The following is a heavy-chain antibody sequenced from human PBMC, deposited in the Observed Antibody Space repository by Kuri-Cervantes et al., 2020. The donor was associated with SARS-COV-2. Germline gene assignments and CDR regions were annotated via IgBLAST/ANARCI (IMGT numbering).Heavy chain of an antibody. J-gene: IGHJ4*02. CDR2: VNHRGST. Sequence: SETLSLTCAFYGESFSGYYWNWIRQSPGKGLEWIGEVNHRGSTYYNPSLKSRVTISVDTSKNQFSLKLSSVTAADTAVYYCARQAVTTALDYWGQGTLVTVSS. D-gene: IGHD4-17*01. CDR3: ARQAVTTALDY. CDR1: GESFSGYY. V-gene: IGHV4-34*01.